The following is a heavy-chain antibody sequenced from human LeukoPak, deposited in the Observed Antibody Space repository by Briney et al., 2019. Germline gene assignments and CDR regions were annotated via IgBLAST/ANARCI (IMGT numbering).Heavy chain of an antibody. CDR2: IYLGGRA. CDR1: GGGISGYY. CDR3: ARDRYYGSGSKKYYDY. V-gene: IGHV4-59*01. J-gene: IGHJ4*02. D-gene: IGHD3-10*01. Sequence: SKTLSLTCTVSGGGISGYYWNWIRQSPEKGLEWIGYIYLGGRATYNPSLGGRVSISLDTSKNQISLKVSSVTAADTAVYYCARDRYYGSGSKKYYDYWGQGTLVTVSS.